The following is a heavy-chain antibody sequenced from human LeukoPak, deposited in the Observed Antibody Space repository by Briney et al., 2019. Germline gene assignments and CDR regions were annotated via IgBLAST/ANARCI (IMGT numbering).Heavy chain of an antibody. Sequence: GGYLRLSCAASAFTFSSYAMSWVRQAPGKGLEWVSVISGDTTNTYYADSVRGRFAISRDNSRNTLYLQMISLRVEDTAVYYCAKMRPLVGSTAFDYWGQGTLVTVSS. V-gene: IGHV3-23*01. CDR2: ISGDTTNT. CDR1: AFTFSSYA. J-gene: IGHJ4*02. D-gene: IGHD1-26*01. CDR3: AKMRPLVGSTAFDY.